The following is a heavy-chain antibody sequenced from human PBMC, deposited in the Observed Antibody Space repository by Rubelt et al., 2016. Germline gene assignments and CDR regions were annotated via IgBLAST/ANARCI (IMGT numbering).Heavy chain of an antibody. CDR2: MNPHTGNT. D-gene: IGHD5/OR15-5a*01. J-gene: IGHJ5*02. Sequence: ASVKVSCKASGYTFTSSDINWVRQATGQRLEWMGWMNPHTGNTGYAQKFQGRVTMTRSTSINTAYMELSSLTSEDTAVYYCARRLGTAEEGSVRFEPWGQGTLVTVSS. V-gene: IGHV1-8*01. CDR1: GYTFTSSD. CDR3: ARRLGTAEEGSVRFEP.